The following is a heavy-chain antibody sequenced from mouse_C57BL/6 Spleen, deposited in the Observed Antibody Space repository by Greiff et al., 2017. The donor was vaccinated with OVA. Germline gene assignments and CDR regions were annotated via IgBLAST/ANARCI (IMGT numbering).Heavy chain of an antibody. J-gene: IGHJ4*01. Sequence: VKLKESGPGLVQPSQSLSITCTVSGFSLTSYGVHWVRQSPGKGLEWLGVIWSGGSTDYNAAFISRLSISKDNSKSQVFFKMNSLQADDTAIYYCARIYYGSSPLYAMDYWGQGTSVTVSS. CDR3: ARIYYGSSPLYAMDY. CDR1: GFSLTSYG. V-gene: IGHV2-2*01. D-gene: IGHD1-1*01. CDR2: IWSGGST.